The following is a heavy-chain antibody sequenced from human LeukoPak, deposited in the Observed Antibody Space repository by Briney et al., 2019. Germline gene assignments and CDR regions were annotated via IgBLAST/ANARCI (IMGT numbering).Heavy chain of an antibody. J-gene: IGHJ6*02. D-gene: IGHD3-10*01. Sequence: GESLKISCKASGYSFSSYWIGWVGQMPGKGLEWMGIIYPADSDTRYSPSFQGQVTISADKSISTAYLQWSGLKASDTAMYYCARKGLGSQVPRGMDVWGQGTTVTVSS. CDR2: IYPADSDT. CDR1: GYSFSSYW. CDR3: ARKGLGSQVPRGMDV. V-gene: IGHV5-51*01.